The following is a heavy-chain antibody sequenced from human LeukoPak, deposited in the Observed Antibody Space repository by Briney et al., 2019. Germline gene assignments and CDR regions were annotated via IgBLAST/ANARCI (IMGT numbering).Heavy chain of an antibody. J-gene: IGHJ4*02. D-gene: IGHD6-19*01. V-gene: IGHV1-18*01. CDR3: AREGSSGWYGADY. Sequence: ASVKVSCKASSYTFTRYGISWVRQAPGQGLEWMGWISGSNGNTNYAQKFQGRVSMTADTSTSTAYMELRSLRSDDTAVYYCAREGSSGWYGADYWGQGTLVTVSS. CDR1: SYTFTRYG. CDR2: ISGSNGNT.